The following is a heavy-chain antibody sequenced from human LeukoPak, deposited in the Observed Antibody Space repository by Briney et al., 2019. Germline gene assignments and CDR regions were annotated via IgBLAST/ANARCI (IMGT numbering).Heavy chain of an antibody. J-gene: IGHJ5*02. Sequence: GGSLRLSCAASGFTFSSYEMNWVRQAPGKGLEGVSYISSSGSTIYYADSVKGRFTISRDNAKNSLYLQMNSLRAEDTAVYYCARESSVNWFDPWGQGTLVTVSS. CDR3: ARESSVNWFDP. CDR2: ISSSGSTI. CDR1: GFTFSSYE. V-gene: IGHV3-48*03. D-gene: IGHD5/OR15-5a*01.